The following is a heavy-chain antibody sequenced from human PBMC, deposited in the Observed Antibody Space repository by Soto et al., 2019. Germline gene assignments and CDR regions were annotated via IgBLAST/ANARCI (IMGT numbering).Heavy chain of an antibody. J-gene: IGHJ4*02. D-gene: IGHD3-10*01. CDR2: IGTAGDP. Sequence: PGGSLRLSCAASGFTFSNYDMHWVRQATGKGLEWVSAIGTAGDPYYSGSVKGRFTISRENAKNSLYLQMHSLRAGDTALYFCARGNQGSGIGSFDYWGQGTLVTVSS. CDR1: GFTFSNYD. CDR3: ARGNQGSGIGSFDY. V-gene: IGHV3-13*05.